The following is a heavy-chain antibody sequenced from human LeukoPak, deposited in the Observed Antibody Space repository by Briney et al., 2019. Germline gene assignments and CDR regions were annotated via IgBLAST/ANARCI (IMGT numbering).Heavy chain of an antibody. Sequence: PSETLSLTCSVSGGSIVTSSYYWGWIRQPPGKGLDWIASIHYRGSIYYNPSLKSRVTMSVDTSKKQFSLKLSSVTAADTAVYYCASQHCTSTTCYAYFDYWGQGTLVTVSS. J-gene: IGHJ4*02. CDR1: GGSIVTSSYY. CDR2: IHYRGSI. CDR3: ASQHCTSTTCYAYFDY. D-gene: IGHD2-2*01. V-gene: IGHV4-39*07.